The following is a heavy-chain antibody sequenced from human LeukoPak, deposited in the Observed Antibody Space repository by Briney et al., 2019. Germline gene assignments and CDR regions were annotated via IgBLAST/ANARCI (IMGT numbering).Heavy chain of an antibody. CDR3: ARDSVAGTTYYVY. CDR2: INPSGGST. J-gene: IGHJ4*02. V-gene: IGHV1-46*01. CDR1: GGTFSSYA. Sequence: GASVKVSCKASGGTFSSYAISWVRQAPGQGLEWMGIINPSGGSTSYAQKFQGRVTMTRDTSTSTVYMELSSLRSEDTAVYYCARDSVAGTTYYVYWGQGTLVTVSS. D-gene: IGHD1-1*01.